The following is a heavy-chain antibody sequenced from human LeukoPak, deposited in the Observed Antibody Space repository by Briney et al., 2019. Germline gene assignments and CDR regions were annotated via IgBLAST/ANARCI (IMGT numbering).Heavy chain of an antibody. CDR2: IYYTGST. V-gene: IGHV4-61*01. CDR3: ARDLRTVYSRENFGWFDP. J-gene: IGHJ5*02. CDR1: GGSVSSSSYY. D-gene: IGHD3-22*01. Sequence: SETLSLTCTVSGGSVSSSSYYWGWIRQPPGKGLEWIGFIYYTGSTDYNPSLNSRVTISLDTSKTQFSMKLRSVTAADTAVYYCARDLRTVYSRENFGWFDPWGQGTLVTVSS.